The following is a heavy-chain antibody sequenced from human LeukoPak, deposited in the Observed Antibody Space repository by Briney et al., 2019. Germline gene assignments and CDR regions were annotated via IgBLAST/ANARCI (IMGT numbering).Heavy chain of an antibody. J-gene: IGHJ5*02. D-gene: IGHD3-9*01. Sequence: GESLKISCKGSGYSFTSYWIGWVRQMPGKGLEWMGIIYPGDSDTRYSPSFQGQVTISADKSISTAYLQWSSLKASDTAMYYCARRPSYDILTGYYDYWFDPWGQGTLVTVSS. CDR2: IYPGDSDT. V-gene: IGHV5-51*01. CDR1: GYSFTSYW. CDR3: ARRPSYDILTGYYDYWFDP.